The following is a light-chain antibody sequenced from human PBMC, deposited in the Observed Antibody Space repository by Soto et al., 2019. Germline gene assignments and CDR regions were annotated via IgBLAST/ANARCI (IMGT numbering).Light chain of an antibody. CDR1: QGISSY. V-gene: IGKV1-9*01. CDR2: AAS. CDR3: QQLNSYPL. J-gene: IGKJ3*01. Sequence: DIQLPQSPSFLSASVGDRVTITCRASQGISSYLAWYQQKPGKAPKLLIYAASTLQSGVPSRFSGSGSGTEFTLTISSLQPEDFATYYGQQLNSYPLFGPGTKVDIK.